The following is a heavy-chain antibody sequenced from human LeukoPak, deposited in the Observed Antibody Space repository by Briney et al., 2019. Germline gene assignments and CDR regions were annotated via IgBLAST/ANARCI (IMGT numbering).Heavy chain of an antibody. V-gene: IGHV4-39*01. CDR1: GGSFSGYY. J-gene: IGHJ5*02. CDR2: IYYSGST. Sequence: PSETLSLTCAVYGGSFSGYYWGWIRQPPGKGLEWIGSIYYSGSTYYNPSLKSRVTISVDTSKNQFSLKLSSVTAADTAVYYCAVREDYGDYFGFDPWGQGTLVTVSS. D-gene: IGHD4-17*01. CDR3: AVREDYGDYFGFDP.